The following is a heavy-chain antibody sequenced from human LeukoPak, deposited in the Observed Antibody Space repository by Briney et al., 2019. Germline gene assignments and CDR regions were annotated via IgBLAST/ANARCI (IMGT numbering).Heavy chain of an antibody. CDR2: INPNSGGT. V-gene: IGHV1-2*02. CDR1: GYTFTGYY. D-gene: IGHD6-19*01. Sequence: ASVKVSCKASGYTFTGYYMHWVRQAPGQGLEWMGWINPNSGGTNYAQKFQGRVTMTRDTSISTAYMELSRLRSDDTAVYYCARDLGGYSSGWYWFDPWGQGTLVTVSS. CDR3: ARDLGGYSSGWYWFDP. J-gene: IGHJ5*02.